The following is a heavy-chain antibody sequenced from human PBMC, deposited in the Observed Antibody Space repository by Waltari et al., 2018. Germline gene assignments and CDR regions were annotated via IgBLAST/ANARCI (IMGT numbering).Heavy chain of an antibody. V-gene: IGHV4-39*01. Sequence: QLHLQLSGPGLVKPSETLSLTCAVSGTSVTTTNYFWGWLRQPPGKGLEWIGRIYFPGSTDYNPSLKSRVTISIDTSTNQFSLNLRSVTAADTAVYYCARGIWQQLAHFDSWGQGTLVTVSS. D-gene: IGHD6-13*01. CDR1: GTSVTTTNYF. CDR3: ARGIWQQLAHFDS. CDR2: IYFPGST. J-gene: IGHJ4*02.